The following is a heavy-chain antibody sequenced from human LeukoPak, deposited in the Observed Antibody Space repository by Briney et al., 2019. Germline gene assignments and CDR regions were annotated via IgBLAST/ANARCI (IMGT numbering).Heavy chain of an antibody. J-gene: IGHJ4*02. CDR2: IYHSGST. CDR3: AGFNTVDY. V-gene: IGHV4-34*01. Sequence: SDPLSLTCAVYGGSFSGYYWSWIRQPPGKGLEWLGEIYHSGSTNYNPSLQSRVTISVDTSKNQFSLKLSSVTAADTAVYYCAGFNTVDYWGQGTLVTVSS. D-gene: IGHD2-8*02. CDR1: GGSFSGYY.